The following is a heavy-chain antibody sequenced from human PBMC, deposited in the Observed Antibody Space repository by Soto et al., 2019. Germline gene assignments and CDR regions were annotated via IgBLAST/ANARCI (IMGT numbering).Heavy chain of an antibody. CDR2: IYWDDDK. V-gene: IGHV2-5*02. CDR1: GFSLSTNGVG. CDR3: GHRAGLQGNWNGGYFDF. Sequence: QITLKESGPTRVKPTQTLTLTCTFSGFSLSTNGVGLGWIRQSPGKALEQLALIYWDDDKRYSPSLKSRLTNPKDTSKNQVVLNMTNMDPVDTAKYYCGHRAGLQGNWNGGYFDFWGQGALVTVSS. J-gene: IGHJ4*02. D-gene: IGHD1-1*01.